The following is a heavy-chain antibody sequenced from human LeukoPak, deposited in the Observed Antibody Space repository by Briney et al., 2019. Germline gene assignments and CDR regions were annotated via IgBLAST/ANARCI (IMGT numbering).Heavy chain of an antibody. CDR1: GFSFGSYW. D-gene: IGHD2-21*01. V-gene: IGHV3-7*01. Sequence: GGSLRLSCAASGFSFGSYWMSWVRQAPGKGLEWVANIKQDGSGKYYVDSVKGRFTISRDNAKNSLHLQMNSLRAEDTAVYYCAKYCGGDCGQGAFDIWGQGTMVTVSS. CDR2: IKQDGSGK. CDR3: AKYCGGDCGQGAFDI. J-gene: IGHJ3*02.